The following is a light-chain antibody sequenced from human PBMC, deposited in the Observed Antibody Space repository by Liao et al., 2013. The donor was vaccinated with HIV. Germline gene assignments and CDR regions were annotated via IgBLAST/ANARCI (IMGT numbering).Light chain of an antibody. V-gene: IGLV3-21*04. CDR3: QVWDDNSNHWV. CDR2: YDS. CDR1: NIGSKN. Sequence: SYVLTQPPSVSVAPGKTARITCGGNNIGSKNVHWYQQKPGQAPVLVIYYDSDRPSGIPERFSGSNSGNTATLTISRVEAGDEADYYCQVWDDNSNHWVFGGGTKLTVL. J-gene: IGLJ3*02.